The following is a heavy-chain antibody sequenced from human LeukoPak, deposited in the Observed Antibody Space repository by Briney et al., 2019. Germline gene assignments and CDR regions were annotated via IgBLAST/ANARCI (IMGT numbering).Heavy chain of an antibody. D-gene: IGHD2-2*01. Sequence: PSETLSLTCTVSGGXISSYYWSWIRQPPGKGLEWIGYIYYSGSTNYNPSLKSRVTISADTSKNQFSLKLNSVTAADTAVYYCVRLVRYCSTDTCYPFDYWGQGTLVTVSS. CDR2: IYYSGST. CDR3: VRLVRYCSTDTCYPFDY. CDR1: GGXISSYY. J-gene: IGHJ4*02. V-gene: IGHV4-59*12.